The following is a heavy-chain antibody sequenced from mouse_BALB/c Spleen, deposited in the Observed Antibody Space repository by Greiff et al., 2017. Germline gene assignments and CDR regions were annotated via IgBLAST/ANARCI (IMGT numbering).Heavy chain of an antibody. CDR1: GFTFSSYT. D-gene: IGHD1-1*01. V-gene: IGHV5-12-2*01. CDR2: ISNGGGST. J-gene: IGHJ4*01. CDR3: ARGTTVVDYYAMDY. Sequence: EVNVVESGGGLVQPGGSLKLSCAASGFTFSSYTMSWVRQTPEKRLEWVAYISNGGGSTYYPDTVKGRFTISRDNAKNTLYLQMSSLKSEDTAMYYCARGTTVVDYYAMDYWGQGTSVTVSS.